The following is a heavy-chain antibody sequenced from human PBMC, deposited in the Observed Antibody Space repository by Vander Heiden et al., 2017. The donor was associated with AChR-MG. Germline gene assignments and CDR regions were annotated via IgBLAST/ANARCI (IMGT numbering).Heavy chain of an antibody. D-gene: IGHD4-17*01. CDR1: GGSFSGYY. Sequence: QVQLQQWGAGLLKPSETLSLTCAVHGGSFSGYYWSWIRQPPGKGLEWIGEINHSGSTNYNPSLKSRVTISVDTSKNQFSLKLSSVTAADTAVYYCARADYGGNYLDYWGQGTLVTVSS. CDR2: INHSGST. J-gene: IGHJ4*02. CDR3: ARADYGGNYLDY. V-gene: IGHV4-34*01.